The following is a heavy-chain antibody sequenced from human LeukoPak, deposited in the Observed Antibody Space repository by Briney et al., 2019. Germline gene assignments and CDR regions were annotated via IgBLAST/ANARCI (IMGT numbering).Heavy chain of an antibody. V-gene: IGHV4-4*07. CDR3: ARDKGFGESLDY. J-gene: IGHJ4*02. Sequence: SETLSLTCTVSGGSISSYYWSWIRQPAGKGLERIGRIYTSGSTNYNPSLKSRGTMSVDTSKNQFSLKLSSVTAADTAVYYCARDKGFGESLDYWGQGTLVTVSS. D-gene: IGHD3-10*01. CDR1: GGSISSYY. CDR2: IYTSGST.